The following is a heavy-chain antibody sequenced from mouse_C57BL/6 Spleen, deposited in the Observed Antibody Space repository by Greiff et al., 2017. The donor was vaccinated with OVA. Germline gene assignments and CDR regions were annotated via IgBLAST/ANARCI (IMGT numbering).Heavy chain of an antibody. J-gene: IGHJ1*03. Sequence: QVQLQQPGAELVRPGSSVKLSCKASGYTFTSYWMDWVKQRPGQGLEWIGNIYPSDSETHYNQKFKDKATLTVDKSSSTAYMQLNSLTSEDSAVYYCASTPYYGCSFWYFDVWGTATTVTFAS. D-gene: IGHD1-1*01. CDR3: ASTPYYGCSFWYFDV. V-gene: IGHV1-61*01. CDR2: IYPSDSET. CDR1: GYTFTSYW.